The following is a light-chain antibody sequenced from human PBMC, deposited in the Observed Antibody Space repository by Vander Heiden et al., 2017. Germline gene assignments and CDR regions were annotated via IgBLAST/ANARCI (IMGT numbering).Light chain of an antibody. V-gene: IGLV3-1*01. CDR2: QDS. Sequence: SYELTQPPSVSVSPGQTASITCSGDRLGDKYACWYQQKPNQSPLLVIYQDSRQPSGIPGRFSGSTSGNTATLTIGGTQAMDEADYYWQAWDSSTAVFGTGTKVTVL. J-gene: IGLJ1*01. CDR1: RLGDKY. CDR3: QAWDSSTAV.